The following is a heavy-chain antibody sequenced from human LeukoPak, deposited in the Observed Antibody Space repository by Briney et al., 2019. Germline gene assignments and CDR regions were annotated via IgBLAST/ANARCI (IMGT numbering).Heavy chain of an antibody. Sequence: GGSLRLSCAASGFTFSSSWMSWVRRAPGKGLEWVANIRQDGNEKYFADSVKGRFAISRDNAKNSLFLQINSLRAEDTAVYYCARDRTGAGLDYWGQGTLVTVSS. CDR3: ARDRTGAGLDY. V-gene: IGHV3-7*03. J-gene: IGHJ4*02. CDR2: IRQDGNEK. CDR1: GFTFSSSW. D-gene: IGHD1-14*01.